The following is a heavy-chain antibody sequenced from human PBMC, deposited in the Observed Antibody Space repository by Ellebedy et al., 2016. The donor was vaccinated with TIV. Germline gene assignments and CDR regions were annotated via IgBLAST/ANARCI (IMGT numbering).Heavy chain of an antibody. CDR1: GFTFSSYA. D-gene: IGHD1-1*01. CDR3: ARDKRGTTDDSYYYYGMDV. CDR2: ISYDGSNK. V-gene: IGHV3-30*04. J-gene: IGHJ6*02. Sequence: GGSLRLSXAASGFTFSSYAMHWVRQAPGKGLEWVAVISYDGSNKYYADSVKGRFTISRDNSKNTLYLQMNSLRAEDTAVYYCARDKRGTTDDSYYYYGMDVWGQGTTVTVSS.